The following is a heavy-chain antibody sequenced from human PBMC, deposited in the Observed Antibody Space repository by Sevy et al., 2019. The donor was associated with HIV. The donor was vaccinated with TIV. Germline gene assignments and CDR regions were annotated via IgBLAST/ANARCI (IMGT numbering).Heavy chain of an antibody. CDR2: ISYDGSNK. CDR3: ARDDLPGYYGSGSYYNLNY. CDR1: GFTFSSYA. D-gene: IGHD3-10*01. Sequence: GGSLRLSCAASGFTFSSYAMHWVRQAPGKGLEWVAVISYDGSNKYYADSVKGRFTISRDNSKNTLYLQMNSLRAEDTAVYYCARDDLPGYYGSGSYYNLNYWGQGTLVTVSS. V-gene: IGHV3-30*04. J-gene: IGHJ4*02.